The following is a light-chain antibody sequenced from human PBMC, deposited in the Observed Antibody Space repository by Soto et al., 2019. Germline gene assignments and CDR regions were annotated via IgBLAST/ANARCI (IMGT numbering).Light chain of an antibody. CDR1: QGISSY. CDR3: QQYDNYPRT. Sequence: AIRMTQSPSSFSASTGDRVTITCRASQGISSYLAWYQQKPGKAPKLLIYAASTLQSGVPSRFSGIGSGTDFTLTSSSLQSEDFATYYCQQYDNYPRTFGQGTKLEIK. V-gene: IGKV1-8*01. J-gene: IGKJ2*01. CDR2: AAS.